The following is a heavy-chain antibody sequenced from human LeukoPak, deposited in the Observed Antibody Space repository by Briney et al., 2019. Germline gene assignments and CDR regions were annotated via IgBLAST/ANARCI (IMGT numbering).Heavy chain of an antibody. V-gene: IGHV3-23*01. CDR1: GFTFSSYA. D-gene: IGHD3-3*01. CDR2: ISGSGGST. Sequence: GGSLRLSCAASGFTFSSYAMSWVRQAPGKGLEWVLAISGSGGSTYYADSVKGRFTISRDNSKNTLYLQMNSLRAEDTAVYYCARGFVIFGVVMGFDYWGQGTLVTVSS. CDR3: ARGFVIFGVVMGFDY. J-gene: IGHJ4*02.